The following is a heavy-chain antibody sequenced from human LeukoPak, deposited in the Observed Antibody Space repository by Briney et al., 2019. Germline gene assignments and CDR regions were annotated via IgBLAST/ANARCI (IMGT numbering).Heavy chain of an antibody. CDR3: GKDGPGYCSSTSCYGIDY. J-gene: IGHJ4*02. CDR2: ISRDGGST. CDR1: GFTFDDYA. V-gene: IGHV3-43*02. Sequence: GGSLRLSCAASGFTFDDYAMHWVRQAPGKGLEWVSLISRDGGSTYYADSVKGLFTISRDNSKNSLYLQMNSLRTEDTALYYCGKDGPGYCSSTSCYGIDYWGQGTLVTVSS. D-gene: IGHD2-2*01.